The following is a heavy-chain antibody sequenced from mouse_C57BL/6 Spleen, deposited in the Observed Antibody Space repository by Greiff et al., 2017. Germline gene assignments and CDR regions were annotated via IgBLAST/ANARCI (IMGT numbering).Heavy chain of an antibody. CDR3: TRDEGYDDGFAY. D-gene: IGHD2-2*01. V-gene: IGHV5-4*01. J-gene: IGHJ3*01. CDR1: GFTFSSYA. CDR2: ISDGGSYT. Sequence: EVKLVESGGGLVKPGGSLKLSCAASGFTFSSYAMSWVRQTPEKRLEWVATISDGGSYTYYPDNVKGRFTISRDNATNNPYLQMSHLKSEDTAMYYCTRDEGYDDGFAYWGQGTLVTVSA.